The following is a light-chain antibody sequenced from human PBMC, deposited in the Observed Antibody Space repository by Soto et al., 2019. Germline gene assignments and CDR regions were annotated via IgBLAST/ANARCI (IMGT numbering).Light chain of an antibody. V-gene: IGLV2-23*01. Sequence: QSALTQPASVSGSPGQSITISCTGTSSDVGTDNLVSWYQQCPGKAPKLMIYEGTKRPSGVSNRFSGSKSGNTASLTISGLQAEDEADYYCCSYAGSSTHVVFGGGTKVTVL. CDR1: SSDVGTDNL. J-gene: IGLJ2*01. CDR3: CSYAGSSTHVV. CDR2: EGT.